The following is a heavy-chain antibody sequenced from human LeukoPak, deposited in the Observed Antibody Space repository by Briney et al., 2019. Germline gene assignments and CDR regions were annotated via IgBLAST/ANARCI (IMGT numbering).Heavy chain of an antibody. J-gene: IGHJ4*02. CDR1: GFTFSDYY. CDR3: ARDIAGTYYFDL. Sequence: GGSLRLSCAAPGFTFSDYYMSWIRQAPGKGLEWVSYISTSGTTIYYADSVMGRFTISRDNAKNSLYLQMNSLRAEDTAVYFCARDIAGTYYFDLWGQGTLVTVSS. V-gene: IGHV3-11*01. D-gene: IGHD5-12*01. CDR2: ISTSGTTI.